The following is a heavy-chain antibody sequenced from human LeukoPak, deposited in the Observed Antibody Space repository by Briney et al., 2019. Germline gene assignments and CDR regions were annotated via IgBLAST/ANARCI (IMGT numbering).Heavy chain of an antibody. CDR1: GFTFSSYS. V-gene: IGHV3-30*02. D-gene: IGHD3-10*01. CDR3: VKGEKQLIIVRGYAFDI. CDR2: IWYDGSKR. J-gene: IGHJ3*02. Sequence: PGGSLRLSCAASGFTFSSYSMHWVRQAPGKGLEWVASIWYDGSKRSYADSVKGRFTISRDNSKNTLYLHMNSLRAEDTAVYYCVKGEKQLIIVRGYAFDIWGQGTMVTVSS.